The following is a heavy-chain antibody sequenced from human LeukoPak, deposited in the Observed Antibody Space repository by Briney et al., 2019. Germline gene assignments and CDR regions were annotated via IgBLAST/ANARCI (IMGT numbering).Heavy chain of an antibody. CDR2: ISAYDGNT. CDR1: GYTFTNYG. Sequence: ASVKVSCKASGYTFTNYGISWVRQAPGQGLAWMGWISAYDGNTNYLQKFQGRVTMTTDTATSTAYMELRSLRSDDTAVYYCARDKVIASAGTPNWFDPWGQGTLVTVSS. CDR3: ARDKVIASAGTPNWFDP. D-gene: IGHD6-13*01. V-gene: IGHV1-18*01. J-gene: IGHJ5*02.